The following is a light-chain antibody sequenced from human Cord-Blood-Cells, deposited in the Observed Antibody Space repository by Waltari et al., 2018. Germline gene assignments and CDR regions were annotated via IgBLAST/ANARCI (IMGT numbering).Light chain of an antibody. CDR3: QQYDNLIT. CDR2: DAS. CDR1: HDISNY. V-gene: IGKV1-33*01. Sequence: DIQMTQSPSSLSASVGDRVTITCQASHDISNYLNWYQQKPGKAPKLLIYDASNLETGVPSMFSGSGAGTDFTFTISSLQPEDIATYYCQQYDNLITFGPGTKVDIK. J-gene: IGKJ3*01.